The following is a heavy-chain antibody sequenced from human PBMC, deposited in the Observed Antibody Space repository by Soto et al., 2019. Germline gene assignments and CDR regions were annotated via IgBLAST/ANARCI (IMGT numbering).Heavy chain of an antibody. Sequence: QVQLVESGGGLVKPGGSLRLSCAASGFTFSDYYMSWIRQAPGKGLEWVSYISSSSTYTNYADSVKGRFTISRDNAKNSLYLQMNSLRAEDTAVYYCAKYRSTSSGAEGFDFWGQGALVTVSS. CDR2: ISSSSTYT. J-gene: IGHJ4*02. V-gene: IGHV3-11*06. CDR3: AKYRSTSSGAEGFDF. D-gene: IGHD6-6*01. CDR1: GFTFSDYY.